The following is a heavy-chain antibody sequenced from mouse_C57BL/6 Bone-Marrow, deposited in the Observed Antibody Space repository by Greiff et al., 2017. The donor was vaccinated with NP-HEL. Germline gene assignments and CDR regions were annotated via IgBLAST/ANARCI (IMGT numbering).Heavy chain of an antibody. V-gene: IGHV1-82*01. Sequence: QVQLQQSGPELVKPGASVKISCKASGYAFSSSWMNWVKQRPGKGLEWIGRIYPGDGDTNYNGKFKGKATLTADKSSSTAYMQLSSLTSEDSAVYFCAREGSSGSSWFAYWGQGTLVTVSA. CDR3: AREGSSGSSWFAY. CDR2: IYPGDGDT. CDR1: GYAFSSSW. J-gene: IGHJ3*01. D-gene: IGHD3-2*02.